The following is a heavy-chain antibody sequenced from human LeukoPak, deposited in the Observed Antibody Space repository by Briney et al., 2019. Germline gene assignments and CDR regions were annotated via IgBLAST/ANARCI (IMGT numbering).Heavy chain of an antibody. CDR2: INHSGST. V-gene: IGHV4-34*01. J-gene: IGHJ4*02. D-gene: IGHD6-19*01. Sequence: PSETLSLTCAVYGGSFSGYYWSWIRQPPGKGLEWIGEINHSGSTNYNPPLKSRVTISVDTSKNQFSLKLSSVTAADTAVYYCAREEVAGPYFDYWGQGTLVTVSS. CDR3: AREEVAGPYFDY. CDR1: GGSFSGYY.